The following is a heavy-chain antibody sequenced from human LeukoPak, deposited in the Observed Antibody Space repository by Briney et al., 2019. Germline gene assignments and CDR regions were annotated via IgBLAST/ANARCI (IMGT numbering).Heavy chain of an antibody. CDR1: GGTFSSYA. Sequence: PAASVKVSCKASGGTFSSYAISWVRQAPGQGLEWMGGIIPIFGTANYAQKFQGRVTITADESTSTAYMELSSLRSEDTAVYYCARAARVRGVNDAFDIWGQGTMVTVSS. V-gene: IGHV1-69*13. J-gene: IGHJ3*02. CDR3: ARAARVRGVNDAFDI. D-gene: IGHD3-10*01. CDR2: IIPIFGTA.